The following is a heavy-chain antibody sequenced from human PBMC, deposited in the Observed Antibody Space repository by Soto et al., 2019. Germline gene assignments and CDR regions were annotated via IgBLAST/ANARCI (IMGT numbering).Heavy chain of an antibody. CDR2: INPSTNET. J-gene: IGHJ5*02. V-gene: IGHV1-18*01. CDR3: ARDWFPRFAP. CDR1: GYSFSSYG. Sequence: QVHLVQSGPEVKKPGASMKVSCKASGYSFSSYGITWVRQAPGQGLEWMGWINPSTNETNYAQRFQGRVTVTTDTSTTTAYIELRNLKYDDTAVYSCARDWFPRFAPWGPGTRVTVSS. D-gene: IGHD3-10*01.